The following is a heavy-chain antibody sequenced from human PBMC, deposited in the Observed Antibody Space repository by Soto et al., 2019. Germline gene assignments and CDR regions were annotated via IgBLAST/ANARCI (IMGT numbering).Heavy chain of an antibody. CDR3: AHRRAYCSGGSCYSIWFDP. CDR2: IYWDDDK. Sequence: QITLKESGPTLVKPTQTLTLTCTFSGFSLSTSGVGVGWIRQPPGKALEWLALIYWDDDKRYSPSLKSRLTITKDTSKSQVVLTMTNMDPVDTAPYYCAHRRAYCSGGSCYSIWFDPWGQGTLVTVSS. CDR1: GFSLSTSGVG. V-gene: IGHV2-5*02. D-gene: IGHD2-15*01. J-gene: IGHJ5*02.